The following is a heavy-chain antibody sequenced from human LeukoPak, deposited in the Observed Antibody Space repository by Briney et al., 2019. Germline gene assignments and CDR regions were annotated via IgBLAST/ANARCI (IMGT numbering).Heavy chain of an antibody. Sequence: ASETLSLTCTVSGGPISSYYWSWIRQPPGKGLEWIGYIYYSGSTNYNPSLKSRVTISVDTSKNQFSLKLSSVTAADTAVYYCARAGGWYNWFDPWGQGTLVTVSS. CDR2: IYYSGST. D-gene: IGHD6-19*01. J-gene: IGHJ5*02. CDR1: GGPISSYY. CDR3: ARAGGWYNWFDP. V-gene: IGHV4-59*01.